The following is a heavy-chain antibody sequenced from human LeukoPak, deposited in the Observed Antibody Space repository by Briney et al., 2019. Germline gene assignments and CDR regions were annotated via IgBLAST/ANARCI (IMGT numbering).Heavy chain of an antibody. Sequence: SVKVSCKASGGTFSSYAISWVRQAPGQGLEWMGRIIPIFGTANYAQKFQGRVTITTDESTGTAYMELSSLRSEDTAVYYCARGVLRFLEWLSQGENYFDYWGQGTLVTVSS. J-gene: IGHJ4*02. V-gene: IGHV1-69*05. CDR3: ARGVLRFLEWLSQGENYFDY. D-gene: IGHD3-3*01. CDR1: GGTFSSYA. CDR2: IIPIFGTA.